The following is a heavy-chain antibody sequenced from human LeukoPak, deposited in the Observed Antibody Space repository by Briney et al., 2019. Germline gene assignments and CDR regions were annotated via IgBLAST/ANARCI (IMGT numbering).Heavy chain of an antibody. J-gene: IGHJ4*02. Sequence: GGSLRLSCAASGFIVSGNYMTWVRQAPGKGLEWVSTLYGGGNTYYADSVKGRFTISRDNSKNTLYLQMNGLRAEDTAVYYCARGLLGSGSDCCPFKYWGQGTLVTVSS. D-gene: IGHD2-21*02. V-gene: IGHV3-66*01. CDR2: LYGGGNT. CDR3: ARGLLGSGSDCCPFKY. CDR1: GFIVSGNY.